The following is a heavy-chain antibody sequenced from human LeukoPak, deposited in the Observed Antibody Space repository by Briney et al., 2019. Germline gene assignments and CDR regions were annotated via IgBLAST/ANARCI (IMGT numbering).Heavy chain of an antibody. CDR1: GYSFTSYW. D-gene: IGHD1-26*01. Sequence: GESLKISCKGSGYSFTSYWIGWVRQMPGKGLKWMGIIYPGNSDARYSPSFQGQVTISADKSISTAYLQWSSLKASDTAMYYCARRRDLYSGSYYPFDYWGQGTLVTVSS. CDR2: IYPGNSDA. CDR3: ARRRDLYSGSYYPFDY. J-gene: IGHJ4*02. V-gene: IGHV5-51*01.